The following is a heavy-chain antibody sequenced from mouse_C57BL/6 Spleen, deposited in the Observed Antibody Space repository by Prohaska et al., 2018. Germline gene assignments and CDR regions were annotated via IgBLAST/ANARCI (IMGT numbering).Heavy chain of an antibody. J-gene: IGHJ2*01. D-gene: IGHD2-2*01. V-gene: IGHV1-77*01. CDR2: IGPGSGST. CDR3: ARDGYDYVDY. Sequence: SCKASGYTFTDYYINWVKQRPGQGLEWIGKIGPGSGSTYYNEKFKGKATLTADKASSTAYMQLSSLTSEDSAVYFCARDGYDYVDYWGQGTTLTVSS. CDR1: GYTFTDYY.